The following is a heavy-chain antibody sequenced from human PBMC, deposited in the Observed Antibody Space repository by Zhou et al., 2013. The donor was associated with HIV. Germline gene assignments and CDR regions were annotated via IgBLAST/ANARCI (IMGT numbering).Heavy chain of an antibody. CDR1: GYAFTSYY. CDR3: NRGMQRWVNDAFDI. D-gene: IGHD6-25*01. Sequence: QVQLVQSGAEVKKPGASVNISCKASGYAFTSYYIHWVRQAPGQGLEWMGLINPGIGSTYYAEKFQGRVTMTRDTSTNTVNMQLGTLTSEDTAVYYCNRGMQRWVNDAFDIWGQGTMVTVSS. J-gene: IGHJ3*02. CDR2: INPGIGST. V-gene: IGHV1-46*03.